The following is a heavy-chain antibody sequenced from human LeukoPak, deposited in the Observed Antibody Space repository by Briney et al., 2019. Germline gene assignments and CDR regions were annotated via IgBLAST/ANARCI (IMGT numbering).Heavy chain of an antibody. CDR1: GYTFTSYD. CDR2: MNPNSGNT. V-gene: IGHV1-8*01. D-gene: IGHD3-10*01. J-gene: IGHJ4*02. CDR3: ARGFRGLLWFGELMDY. Sequence: ASVKVSCKASGYTFTSYDINWVRQATGQGLEWMGWMNPNSGNTGYAQKFQGRVTMTRNTSISTAYMELSSLRSEDTAVYYCARGFRGLLWFGELMDYWGQGTLVTVSS.